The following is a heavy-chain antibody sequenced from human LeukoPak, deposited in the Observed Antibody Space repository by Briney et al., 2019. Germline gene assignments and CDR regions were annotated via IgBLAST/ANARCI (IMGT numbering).Heavy chain of an antibody. J-gene: IGHJ6*03. CDR1: GGSISSSSYY. Sequence: SETLSLTCTVSGGSISSSSYYWGWIRQPPGKGLEWIGYISYSGSTNYNPSLKSRVTISVDTSKSQFSLKLSSVTAADTAVYYCAREVWNYGDYYYYMDVWGKGTTVTVSS. CDR2: ISYSGST. CDR3: AREVWNYGDYYYYMDV. V-gene: IGHV4-61*01. D-gene: IGHD1-7*01.